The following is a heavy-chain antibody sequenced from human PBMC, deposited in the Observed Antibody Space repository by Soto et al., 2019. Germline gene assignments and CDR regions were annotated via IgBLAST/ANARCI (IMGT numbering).Heavy chain of an antibody. CDR1: GGSISGYY. CDR3: ARQPPDTAAFDI. D-gene: IGHD5-18*01. V-gene: IGHV4-59*08. J-gene: IGHJ3*02. CDR2: IYYSGSI. Sequence: SETLSLTCTVSGGSISGYYWSWIRQPPGKGLEWIGYIYYSGSINYNPSLKSRITISVDTSKNQLSLKLTSVSAADTAVYYCARQPPDTAAFDIWGHGTMVTVSS.